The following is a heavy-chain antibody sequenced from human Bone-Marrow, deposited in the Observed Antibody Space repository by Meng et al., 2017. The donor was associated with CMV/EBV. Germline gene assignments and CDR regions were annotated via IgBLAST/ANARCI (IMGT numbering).Heavy chain of an antibody. CDR2: INPSGGST. CDR1: GYTFTDHF. J-gene: IGHJ6*02. V-gene: IGHV1-46*01. CDR3: ARDCSSTTIANYYYYGMDV. Sequence: ASVKVSCKASGYTFTDHFFHWVRQAPGQGLEWMGIINPSGGSTSYAQKFQGRVTMTRDSSTSTVYMELSSLRSEDTAVYYCARDCSSTTIANYYYYGMDVWGQGTTVTVSS. D-gene: IGHD2-2*01.